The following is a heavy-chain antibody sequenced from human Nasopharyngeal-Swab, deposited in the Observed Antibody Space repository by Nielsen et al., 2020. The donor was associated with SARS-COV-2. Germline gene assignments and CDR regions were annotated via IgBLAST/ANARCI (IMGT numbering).Heavy chain of an antibody. CDR1: GGSIGSSSYY. CDR3: ASAPYYDSSGYYGPSPFDI. J-gene: IGHJ3*02. D-gene: IGHD3-22*01. V-gene: IGHV4-39*01. Sequence: SETLSLTCTVSGGSIGSSSYYWGWIRQPPGKGLEWIGSIYYSGSTYYNPSLKSRVTISVDTSKNQFSLKLSSVSAADTAVYYCASAPYYDSSGYYGPSPFDIWGQGTMVTVSS. CDR2: IYYSGST.